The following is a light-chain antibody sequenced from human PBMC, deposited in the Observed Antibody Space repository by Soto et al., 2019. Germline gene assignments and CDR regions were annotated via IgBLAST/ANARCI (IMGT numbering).Light chain of an antibody. CDR2: AVS. V-gene: IGLV2-8*01. J-gene: IGLJ1*01. CDR3: CSHAGNNNYV. CDR1: SRDVGGQNY. Sequence: QSALTQPPSASGSPGQSVAISCTGTSRDVGGQNYVSWYQQHPGKAPELIIYAVSNRPSGVPDRFSGSKSGNTASLTISGLRAEDEADYYCCSHAGNNNYVFGTGTRLTVL.